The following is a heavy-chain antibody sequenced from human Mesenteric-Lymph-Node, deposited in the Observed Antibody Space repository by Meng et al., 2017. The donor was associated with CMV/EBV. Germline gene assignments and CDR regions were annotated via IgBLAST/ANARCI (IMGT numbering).Heavy chain of an antibody. V-gene: IGHV3-7*01. J-gene: IGHJ4*02. Sequence: GESLKISCAASGFRFSNYWMTWVRQAPGKGLEWVANMKEDGRERYYLDSAKGRFTISRDNAKNSLYLQMNSLRAEDTAIYYCARDQCGDVPGKYGCFEYWGQGSLVTVSS. CDR3: ARDQCGDVPGKYGCFEY. CDR1: GFRFSNYW. D-gene: IGHD1-1*01. CDR2: MKEDGRER.